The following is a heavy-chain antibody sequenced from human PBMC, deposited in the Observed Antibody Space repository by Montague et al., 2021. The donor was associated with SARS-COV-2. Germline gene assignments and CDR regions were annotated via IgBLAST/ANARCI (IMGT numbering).Heavy chain of an antibody. CDR3: ARDIHTSSREGVDV. D-gene: IGHD6-13*01. J-gene: IGHJ6*02. CDR1: GFTFTDYF. CDR2: ISASGTDI. V-gene: IGHV3-11*01. Sequence: SLRLSCAASGFTFTDYFMFWSRQAPGKGLEWISYISASGTDIYYADPVKGRFTISRDNAKNSLYLQMNSLRAEDTAVYYCARDIHTSSREGVDVWGQGTTVTVSS.